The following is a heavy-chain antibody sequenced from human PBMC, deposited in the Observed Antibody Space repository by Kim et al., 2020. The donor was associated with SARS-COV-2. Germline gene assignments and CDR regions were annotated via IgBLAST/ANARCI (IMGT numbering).Heavy chain of an antibody. J-gene: IGHJ5*02. Sequence: SETLSLTCAVYGGSFSGYYWSWILQPPGKGLEWIGEINHSGSTNYNPSLKSRVTISVDTSKNQFSLKLSSVTAADTDVYYCARGGQQQLVRNNWFDPWGQGTLVTVTS. D-gene: IGHD6-13*01. CDR2: INHSGST. V-gene: IGHV4-34*01. CDR3: ARGGQQQLVRNNWFDP. CDR1: GGSFSGYY.